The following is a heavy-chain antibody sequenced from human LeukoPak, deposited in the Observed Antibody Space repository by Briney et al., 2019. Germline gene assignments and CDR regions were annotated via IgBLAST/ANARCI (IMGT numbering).Heavy chain of an antibody. V-gene: IGHV3-23*01. CDR1: GFTFSSHA. CDR2: IYIRGDIT. D-gene: IGHD4/OR15-4a*01. Sequence: PGGSLRLSCVLSGFTFSSHAMTWVRQTPRKGLGCVSAIYIRGDITFYADSVKGRFIISRDNSKNTVYLQMNSLGVEDTAVYYCANEEVPNDYWGQGTLVTVSS. CDR3: ANEEVPNDY. J-gene: IGHJ4*02.